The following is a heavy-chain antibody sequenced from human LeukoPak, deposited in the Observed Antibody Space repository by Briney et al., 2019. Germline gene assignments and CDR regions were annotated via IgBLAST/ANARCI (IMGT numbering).Heavy chain of an antibody. CDR1: GGSISTTNW. CDR2: IYHTGST. J-gene: IGHJ5*02. D-gene: IGHD2-2*01. Sequence: PSETLSLTCAVSGGSISTTNWWNWVRQPPGKGLEWIGEIYHTGSTNYNPSLKSRVTISVDKSKNQFSLKLGSVTAADTAVYYCARVRTSTNLNWFDPWGQGTLVTVSS. CDR3: ARVRTSTNLNWFDP. V-gene: IGHV4-4*02.